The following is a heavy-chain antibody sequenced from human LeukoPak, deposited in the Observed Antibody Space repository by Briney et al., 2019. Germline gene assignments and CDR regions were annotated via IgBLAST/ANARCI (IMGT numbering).Heavy chain of an antibody. CDR1: GFTFSPFW. Sequence: GGSLRLSCAASGFTFSPFWMHWVRQAPGKGLEWVSRIKGDGTYKNYADSVRGRFSISRDNTRNTLSLQMNSLRAEDSAVYFCVRDGDAYNFDWWGQEVLVTVSS. D-gene: IGHD3-10*01. CDR2: IKGDGTYK. V-gene: IGHV3-74*01. CDR3: VRDGDAYNFDW. J-gene: IGHJ4*02.